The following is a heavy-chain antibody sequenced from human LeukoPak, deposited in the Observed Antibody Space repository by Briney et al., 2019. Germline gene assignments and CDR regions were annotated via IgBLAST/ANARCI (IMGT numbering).Heavy chain of an antibody. J-gene: IGHJ4*02. CDR2: IYYSGTT. CDR1: GYSISSGYF. D-gene: IGHD3-22*01. V-gene: IGHV4-38-2*02. Sequence: SETLSLTCTVSGYSISSGYFWGWIRQPPGKGLEWIGSIYYSGTTYYNPSLKSRVTISVDTSKNQFSLKLSSVTAADMAVYYCARRCYYDSSGPFDYWGQGTLVTVSS. CDR3: ARRCYYDSSGPFDY.